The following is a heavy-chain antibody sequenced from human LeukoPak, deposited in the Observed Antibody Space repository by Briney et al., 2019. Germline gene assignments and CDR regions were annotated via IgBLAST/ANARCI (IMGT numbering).Heavy chain of an antibody. CDR3: AKGSRYCSGGSCYPADY. V-gene: IGHV3-23*01. CDR1: GFTFSSYA. Sequence: PGGSLRLSCAASGFTFSSYAMSWVRQAPGKGPEWVSAISGSGGSTYYADSVKGRFTISRDNSKNTLYLQMNSLRAEDTVVYYCAKGSRYCSGGSCYPADYWGQGTLVTVSS. J-gene: IGHJ4*02. D-gene: IGHD2-15*01. CDR2: ISGSGGST.